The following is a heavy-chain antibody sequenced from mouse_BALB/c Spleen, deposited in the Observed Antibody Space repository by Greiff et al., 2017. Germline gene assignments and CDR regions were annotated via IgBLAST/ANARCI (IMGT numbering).Heavy chain of an antibody. CDR1: GYTFTNYW. V-gene: IGHV1-63*02. J-gene: IGHJ3*01. CDR2: IYPGGGYT. CDR3: ARWGTTASAWFAY. Sequence: QVHVKQSGAELVRPGTSVKISCKASGYTFTNYWLGWVKQRPGHGLEWIGDIYPGGGYTNYNEKFKGKATLTADTSSSTAYMQLSSLTSEDSAVYFCARWGTTASAWFAYWGQGTLVTVSA. D-gene: IGHD1-2*01.